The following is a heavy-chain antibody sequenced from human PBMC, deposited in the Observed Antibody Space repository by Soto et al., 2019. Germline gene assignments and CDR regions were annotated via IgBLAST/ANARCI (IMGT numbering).Heavy chain of an antibody. J-gene: IGHJ6*02. CDR3: ARAYCGGDCYYYYYGMDV. Sequence: WGSLILSCAASGFTCSSYAMSWVRQAPGKGLEWVSAISGSGGSTYYADSVKGRFTISRDNSKNTLYLQMNSLRTEDTAVYYCARAYCGGDCYYYYYGMDVWGQGTTVTV. D-gene: IGHD2-21*02. CDR2: ISGSGGST. CDR1: GFTCSSYA. V-gene: IGHV3-23*01.